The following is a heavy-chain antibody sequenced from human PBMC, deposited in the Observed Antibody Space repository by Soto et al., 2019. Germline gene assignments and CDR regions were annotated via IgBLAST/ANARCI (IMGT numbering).Heavy chain of an antibody. D-gene: IGHD2-21*02. J-gene: IGHJ4*02. CDR2: VNPSGGHT. CDR1: GDTFTDYY. CDR3: ARGGHVVVVTAALDY. V-gene: IGHV1-46*01. Sequence: QVQLMQSGAEVKKPGASVKVYCKASGDTFTDYYIHWVRQAPGQGLEWMGTVNPSGGHTTYAQHFLGRVTMTRDTSTRTHYMELTSLTSDDTAIDYCARGGHVVVVTAALDYWGQGTLVTVSS.